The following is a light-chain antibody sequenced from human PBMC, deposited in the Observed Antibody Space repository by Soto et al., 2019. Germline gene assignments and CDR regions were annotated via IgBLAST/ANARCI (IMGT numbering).Light chain of an antibody. CDR3: TAFTTSSSYV. Sequence: PALTQPAPVSGSPGQSVTISRTGTSTDIGAYNYVSCYQQYPGRAPKLMIYEVNTRPSGVSNRFSGSKSGNTASLTISGLQAEDEADYYRTAFTTSSSYVVGAGTKVTVL. CDR1: STDIGAYNY. V-gene: IGLV2-14*01. J-gene: IGLJ1*01. CDR2: EVN.